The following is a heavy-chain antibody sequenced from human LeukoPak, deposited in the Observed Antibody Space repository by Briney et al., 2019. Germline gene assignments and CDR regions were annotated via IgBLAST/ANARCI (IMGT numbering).Heavy chain of an antibody. CDR1: GYTFSGYY. V-gene: IGHV1-2*02. CDR2: INPNSGGT. D-gene: IGHD6-13*01. CDR3: ARDFPVWQLVISEEGDY. Sequence: GASVKVSCKASGYTFSGYYIHWVRQAPGQGLEWMGWINPNSGGTNYAQKFQGRVTMTRDTSISTVYMEMSRLRYGDTAVYYCARDFPVWQLVISEEGDYWGQGTLVTVSS. J-gene: IGHJ4*02.